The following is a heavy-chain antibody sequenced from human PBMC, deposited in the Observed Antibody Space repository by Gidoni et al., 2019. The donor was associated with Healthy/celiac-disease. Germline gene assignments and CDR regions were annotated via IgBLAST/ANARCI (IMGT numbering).Heavy chain of an antibody. CDR1: GVPFSSSS. Sequence: EVQLVESGGGLVKPGGSLRRSCAASGVPFSSSSLNWGRQAPGKGLECVLSISSSSSYIYYADSVKGRFTISRDNAKNSLYLQMNSLRAEDTAVYYCAREDYVWGSYRPHTVDAFDIWGQGTMVTVSS. D-gene: IGHD3-16*02. CDR3: AREDYVWGSYRPHTVDAFDI. V-gene: IGHV3-21*01. J-gene: IGHJ3*02. CDR2: ISSSSSYI.